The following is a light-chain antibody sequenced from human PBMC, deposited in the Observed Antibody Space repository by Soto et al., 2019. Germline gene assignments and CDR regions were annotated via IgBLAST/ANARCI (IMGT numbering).Light chain of an antibody. CDR1: QDISNN. V-gene: IGKV1-33*01. J-gene: IGKJ3*01. CDR2: DVS. CDR3: QQYVNYPRT. Sequence: DIQMTQSPSSLSASVGDRVTITCQASQDISNNLNWYQQKAGKAPKLLIYDVSNLETGVPSRFSGSGSGADFTLTISSLQPDDIATYYCQQYVNYPRTFGPGTTVDVK.